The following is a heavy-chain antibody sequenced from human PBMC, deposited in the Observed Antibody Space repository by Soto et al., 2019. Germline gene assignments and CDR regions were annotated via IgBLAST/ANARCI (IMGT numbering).Heavy chain of an antibody. J-gene: IGHJ4*02. CDR1: GGSISSGGYS. CDR3: ARQSYDGSGYYFDY. V-gene: IGHV4-30-2*01. CDR2: IYHSGST. D-gene: IGHD3-22*01. Sequence: PSETLSLTCAVSGGSISSGGYSWSWIRQPPGKGLEWIGYIYHSGSTYYNPSLKSRVTISVDRSKNQFSLKLSSVTAADTAVYYCARQSYDGSGYYFDYWGQGTLVTVSS.